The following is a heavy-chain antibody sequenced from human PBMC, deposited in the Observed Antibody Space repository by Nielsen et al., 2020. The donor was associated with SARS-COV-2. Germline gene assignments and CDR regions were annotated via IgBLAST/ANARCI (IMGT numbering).Heavy chain of an antibody. CDR2: IAYDGSNK. J-gene: IGHJ5*02. D-gene: IGHD6-19*01. Sequence: GESLKISCAASGFTFSSYGMHWVRQAPGKGLEWVAVIAYDGSNKYYADSVKGRFTISRDNSKNTLYLQMNSLRAEDTAVYYCAKDSSGRLELWCHGTLFTVSS. V-gene: IGHV3-30*18. CDR1: GFTFSSYG. CDR3: AKDSSGRLEL.